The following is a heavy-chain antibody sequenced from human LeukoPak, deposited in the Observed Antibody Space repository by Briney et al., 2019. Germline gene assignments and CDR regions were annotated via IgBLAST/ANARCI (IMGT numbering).Heavy chain of an antibody. CDR3: ARSQASYDFWSGHKGSWFDP. Sequence: PSETLSLTCTVSGGSISSYYWSWIRQPPGKGLEWIGYIYYSGSTNYNPSLKSRVTISVDTSKNQFSLKLSSVTAADTAVYYCARSQASYDFWSGHKGSWFDPWGQGTLVTVSS. CDR1: GGSISSYY. CDR2: IYYSGST. V-gene: IGHV4-59*01. D-gene: IGHD3-3*01. J-gene: IGHJ5*02.